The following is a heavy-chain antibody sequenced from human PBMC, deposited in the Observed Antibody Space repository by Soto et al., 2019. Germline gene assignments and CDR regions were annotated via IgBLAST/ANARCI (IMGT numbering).Heavy chain of an antibody. Sequence: GGSLRLSCAASGFTFSSYAMSWVRQAPGKGLEWVSAISGSGGSTYYADSVKGRFTISRDNSKNTLYLQMNSLRAEDTAVYYCAKEKVVVVPAAGAYIDYWGQGTLVTVSS. V-gene: IGHV3-23*01. CDR2: ISGSGGST. J-gene: IGHJ4*02. CDR3: AKEKVVVVPAAGAYIDY. D-gene: IGHD2-2*01. CDR1: GFTFSSYA.